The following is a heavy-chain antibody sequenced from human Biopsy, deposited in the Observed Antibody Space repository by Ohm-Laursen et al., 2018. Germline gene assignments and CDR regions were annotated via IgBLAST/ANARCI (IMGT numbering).Heavy chain of an antibody. D-gene: IGHD2-15*01. CDR3: ARRGSGGRSFDH. V-gene: IGHV4-59*08. CDR1: GGSISSFY. J-gene: IGHJ4*02. Sequence: SDTLSLTCPVSGGSISSFYWTWIRQPPGKGPEWIGDISDGGSTNYKPSLKSRVIISVDTSKNQSSLNLSSVTAADTAVYYCARRGSGGRSFDHWGQGTLVTVSS. CDR2: ISDGGST.